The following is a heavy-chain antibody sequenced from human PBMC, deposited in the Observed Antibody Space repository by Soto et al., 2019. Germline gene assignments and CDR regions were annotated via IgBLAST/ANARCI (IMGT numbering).Heavy chain of an antibody. Sequence: SETLSLTCSVHGVSLTSYYWSWIRQTPGKTLEWIGCIFYNGTTNYNPSLKSRVTISLDMSKNQFSLKLNSVTAEDTALYYCARGKGTHRYWGQGTLVTVS. D-gene: IGHD3-10*01. CDR3: ARGKGTHRY. V-gene: IGHV4-59*01. J-gene: IGHJ4*02. CDR2: IFYNGTT. CDR1: GVSLTSYY.